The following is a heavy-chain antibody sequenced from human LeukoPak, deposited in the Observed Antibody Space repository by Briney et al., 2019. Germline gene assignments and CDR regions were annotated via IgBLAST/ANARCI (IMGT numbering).Heavy chain of an antibody. D-gene: IGHD3-22*01. Sequence: SETLSLTCTVSGGSISSSSYYWGWIRQPPGKGLEWIGSIYYSGSTYYNPSLKSRVTISVDTSKNQFSLKLSSVTAADTAVYYCARDGSPYYYDSSGYFDYWGQGTPVTVSS. V-gene: IGHV4-39*07. J-gene: IGHJ4*02. CDR2: IYYSGST. CDR3: ARDGSPYYYDSSGYFDY. CDR1: GGSISSSSYY.